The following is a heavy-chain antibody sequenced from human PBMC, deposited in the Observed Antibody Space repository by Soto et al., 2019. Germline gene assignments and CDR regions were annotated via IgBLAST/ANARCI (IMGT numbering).Heavy chain of an antibody. CDR1: VFTFSSYW. V-gene: IGHV3-7*03. CDR3: ARAYTTKGSYRPYDAFDV. CDR2: IKQDGSEK. J-gene: IGHJ3*01. D-gene: IGHD1-26*01. Sequence: GGSLRFSCAASVFTFSSYWMSLVRQAPGKGLECVSNIKQDGSEKYYVDSVKGRFTISRDKAKNSLCLQMNSLRAEEKAVYYCARAYTTKGSYRPYDAFDVWGQGTMVTVSS.